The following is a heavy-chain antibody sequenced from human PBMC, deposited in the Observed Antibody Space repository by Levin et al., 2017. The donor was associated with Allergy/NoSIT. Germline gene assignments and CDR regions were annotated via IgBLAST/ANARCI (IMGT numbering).Heavy chain of an antibody. Sequence: ASVKVSCKASGFTFTIYDIHWVRQAPGQGLEWVGRLNPNTGGTDSAQKFMGRVTMTRDTSTTTAFMELTRLRPDDTAIYFCARETNAATPSNWFDTWGQGALVTVSS. CDR1: GFTFTIYD. CDR3: ARETNAATPSNWFDT. D-gene: IGHD2-8*01. J-gene: IGHJ5*02. V-gene: IGHV1-2*06. CDR2: LNPNTGGT.